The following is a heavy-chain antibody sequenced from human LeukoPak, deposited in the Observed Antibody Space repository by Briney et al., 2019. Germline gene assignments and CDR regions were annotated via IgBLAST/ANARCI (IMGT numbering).Heavy chain of an antibody. Sequence: PSETLSLTCTVSGDSISGNYWTWIRQPPGKGLEWIGYIYYSGSTNYNASLKSRVTISVDTSKNQFSLKLSSVTAADTAVYYCARDGGDGYNSGGAFDIWGQGTMVTVSS. CDR2: IYYSGST. V-gene: IGHV4-59*12. CDR3: ARDGGDGYNSGGAFDI. D-gene: IGHD5-24*01. J-gene: IGHJ3*02. CDR1: GDSISGNY.